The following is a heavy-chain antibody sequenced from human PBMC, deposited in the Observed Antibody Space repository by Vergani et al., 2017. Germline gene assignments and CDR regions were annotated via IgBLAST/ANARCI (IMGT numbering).Heavy chain of an antibody. CDR3: ARHRGDNDRGGMDV. D-gene: IGHD2-21*02. V-gene: IGHV4-38-2*01. CDR2: IYHSGST. CDR1: GYSISSTYY. Sequence: QVQLQESGPGLVKPSETLSLTCAVSGYSISSTYYWGWIRQPPGKGLEWIGSIYHSGSTYNNPSLKSRVTISVDTSKNQFSLKLSSVTAADTAVYYCARHRGDNDRGGMDVWGQGTTVTVFS. J-gene: IGHJ6*02.